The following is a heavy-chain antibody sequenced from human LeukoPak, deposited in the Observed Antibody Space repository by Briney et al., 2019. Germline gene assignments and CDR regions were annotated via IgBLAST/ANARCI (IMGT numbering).Heavy chain of an antibody. CDR2: IYYSGST. CDR3: ARSLNDDGCNYESYYYGMDV. V-gene: IGHV4-30-4*01. Sequence: SETLSLTCTVSGGSISSGDYYWSWIRQPPGKGLEWIGYIYYSGSTYYNPSLKSRVTISVDTSKNQFSLKLSSVTAADTAVYYCARSLNDDGCNYESYYYGMDVWGQGTTVTVSS. J-gene: IGHJ6*02. D-gene: IGHD5-24*01. CDR1: GGSISSGDYY.